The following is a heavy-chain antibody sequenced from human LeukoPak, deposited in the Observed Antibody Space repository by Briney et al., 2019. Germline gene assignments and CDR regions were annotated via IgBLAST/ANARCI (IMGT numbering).Heavy chain of an antibody. D-gene: IGHD2-15*01. J-gene: IGHJ4*02. V-gene: IGHV3-23*01. CDR2: ITNSGGST. CDR1: GFTFSSYG. CDR3: AKAGAVVVVAAKYFDY. Sequence: GGSLRLPCAASGFTFSSYGMSWVRQAPGKGLEWVSAITNSGGSTYYADSVKGRFTISRDNSKNTLYLQMNSLRAEDTAVYYCAKAGAVVVVAAKYFDYWGQGTLVTVSS.